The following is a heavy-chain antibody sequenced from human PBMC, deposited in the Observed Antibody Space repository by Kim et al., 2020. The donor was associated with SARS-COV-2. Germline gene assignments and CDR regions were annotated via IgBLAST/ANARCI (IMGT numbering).Heavy chain of an antibody. V-gene: IGHV6-1*01. CDR1: GDSVSTTSAA. Sequence: SQTLSLTCAISGDSVSTTSAAWSWFRQSPSRGLEWLGRTYYRSKWDYDYAISVKSRIMMNSDTSKNQFSLQLNSVTPEDTAVYYCARGRYGSSSHCFDSWGQGTLVTVSS. D-gene: IGHD6-6*01. CDR2: TYYRSKWDY. J-gene: IGHJ5*01. CDR3: ARGRYGSSSHCFDS.